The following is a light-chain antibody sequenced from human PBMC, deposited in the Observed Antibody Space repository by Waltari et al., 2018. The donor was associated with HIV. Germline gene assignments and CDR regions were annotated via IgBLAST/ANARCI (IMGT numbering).Light chain of an antibody. CDR3: SADAGSNSLV. V-gene: IGLV2-8*01. CDR1: SSDVGGYNY. CDR2: EVS. J-gene: IGLJ2*01. Sequence: QSALTQPPSASASPGQSVTISCTGTSSDVGGYNYVSWYQQPPGKAPKLLIYEVSKRPSGVPDRFSGSKSGNTASLTVSGLQAEDEADYYCSADAGSNSLVFGGGTKLTVL.